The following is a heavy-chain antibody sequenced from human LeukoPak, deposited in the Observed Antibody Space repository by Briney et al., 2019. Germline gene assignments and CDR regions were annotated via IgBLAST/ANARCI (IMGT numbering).Heavy chain of an antibody. J-gene: IGHJ4*02. Sequence: XXXRXXXGXGLEWIGYIYYSGSTNYNPSLKSRVTISVDTSKNQFSLKLSSVTAADTAVYYCARHVREFSSLGYWGQGTQVTVSS. V-gene: IGHV4-59*08. D-gene: IGHD6-6*01. CDR3: ARHVREFSSLGY. CDR2: IYYSGST.